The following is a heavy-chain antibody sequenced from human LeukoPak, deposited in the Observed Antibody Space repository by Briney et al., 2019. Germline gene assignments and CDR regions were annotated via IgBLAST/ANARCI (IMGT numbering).Heavy chain of an antibody. CDR2: ISSSSSYI. J-gene: IGHJ4*02. V-gene: IGHV3-21*01. CDR3: ARADVPEYYFDY. Sequence: GGSLRLSCAASGFTFSSYSMNWVRQAPGKGLEWVSSISSSSSYIYYADSVKGRFTISRDNAKNSLCLQMNSLRAEDTAVYYCARADVPEYYFDYWGQGTLVTVSS. D-gene: IGHD2-2*01. CDR1: GFTFSSYS.